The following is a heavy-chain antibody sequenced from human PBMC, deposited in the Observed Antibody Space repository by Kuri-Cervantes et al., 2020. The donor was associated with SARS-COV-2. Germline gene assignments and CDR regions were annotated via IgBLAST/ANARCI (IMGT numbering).Heavy chain of an antibody. CDR2: INPNSGGT. CDR1: GYTFTGYY. D-gene: IGHD3-16*02. Sequence: ASVKVSCKASGYTFTGYYMHWVRQAPGQGLEWMGWINPNSGGTNYAQKFQGWVTMTRDMSISTVYMELSRLRSDDTAVYYCARGPSWNYIWGTYRGGWDTFDIWGQGTMVTVSS. V-gene: IGHV1-2*04. CDR3: ARGPSWNYIWGTYRGGWDTFDI. J-gene: IGHJ3*02.